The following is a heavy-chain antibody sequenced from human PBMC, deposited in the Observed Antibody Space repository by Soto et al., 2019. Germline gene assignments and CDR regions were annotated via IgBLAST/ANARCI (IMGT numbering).Heavy chain of an antibody. D-gene: IGHD6-13*01. CDR1: GYTFTSYA. CDR3: ARDLRVAAAGLDY. CDR2: INAGNGNT. J-gene: IGHJ4*02. V-gene: IGHV1-3*01. Sequence: GASVKVSCKASGYTFTSYAMHWVRQAPGQRLEWMGWINAGNGNTKYSQKFQGRVTITRDTSASTAYMELSSLRSEDTAVYYCARDLRVAAAGLDYWGQGTLVTVSS.